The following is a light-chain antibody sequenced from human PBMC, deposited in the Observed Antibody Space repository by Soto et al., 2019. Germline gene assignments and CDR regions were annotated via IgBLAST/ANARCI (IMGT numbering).Light chain of an antibody. CDR2: TAS. J-gene: IGKJ5*01. CDR1: QGISTY. V-gene: IGKV1-9*01. Sequence: DNHFTQSPSFVSASVGDRVTITCRASQGISTYLAWYQQKPGKAPNLLIYTASTLQTGVPSRFSGSAFGTEFTLTISSLQPEDFATYYCQQLAGFPITFGQGTRLEIK. CDR3: QQLAGFPIT.